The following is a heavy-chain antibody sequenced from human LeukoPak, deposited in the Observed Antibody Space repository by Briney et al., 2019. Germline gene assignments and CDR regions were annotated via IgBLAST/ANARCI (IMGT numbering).Heavy chain of an antibody. CDR3: VRGSGWFFGF. J-gene: IGHJ4*02. CDR1: GFTFSNYW. Sequence: GGSLRLSCAASGFTFSNYWMNWVRQAPGKGLEWVASIDQHGRDKYFLDSVKGRFTISRDNSKSSLYLQMNNLRAEDTAVYYCVRGSGWFFGFWGQGSLVTVSS. D-gene: IGHD6-19*01. CDR2: IDQHGRDK. V-gene: IGHV3-7*01.